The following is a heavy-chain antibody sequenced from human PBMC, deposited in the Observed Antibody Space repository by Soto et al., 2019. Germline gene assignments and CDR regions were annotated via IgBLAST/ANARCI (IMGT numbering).Heavy chain of an antibody. D-gene: IGHD6-6*01. V-gene: IGHV1-69*13. CDR3: ARIAARPDYYYYGMDV. CDR2: IIPIFGTA. Sequence: SVKVSCKASGGTFSSYAISWVRQAPGQGLEWMGGIIPIFGTANYAQKFQGRVTITADESTSTAYMELSSLRSEDTAVYYCARIAARPDYYYYGMDVWGQGTTVTVSS. CDR1: GGTFSSYA. J-gene: IGHJ6*02.